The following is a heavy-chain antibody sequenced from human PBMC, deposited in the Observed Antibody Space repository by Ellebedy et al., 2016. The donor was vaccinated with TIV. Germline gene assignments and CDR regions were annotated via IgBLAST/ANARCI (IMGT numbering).Heavy chain of an antibody. Sequence: GESLKISCTVSGLTFSSYPIHWVRLALGKGLQWVTLISYDGTTKYNADSVKGRFTISRDNSRNTVYLQMNSLRAEDTALYYCATSAVGHSYGYYFDYWGKGTLVTVSA. D-gene: IGHD5-18*01. J-gene: IGHJ4*02. CDR1: GLTFSSYP. V-gene: IGHV3-30-3*01. CDR3: ATSAVGHSYGYYFDY. CDR2: ISYDGTTK.